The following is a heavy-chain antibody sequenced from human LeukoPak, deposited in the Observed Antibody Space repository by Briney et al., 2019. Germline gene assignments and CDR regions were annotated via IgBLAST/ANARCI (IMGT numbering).Heavy chain of an antibody. J-gene: IGHJ6*02. D-gene: IGHD3-10*01. CDR1: GGTFSSYA. Sequence: SVKVSCKASGGTFSSYAISWVRQAPGQGLEWMGGIIPIFGTANYAQKFQGRVTITADESTSTAYMELSSLRSEDTAVYYCAASYFRLVRDMDVWGQGTTVTVSS. CDR3: AASYFRLVRDMDV. CDR2: IIPIFGTA. V-gene: IGHV1-69*13.